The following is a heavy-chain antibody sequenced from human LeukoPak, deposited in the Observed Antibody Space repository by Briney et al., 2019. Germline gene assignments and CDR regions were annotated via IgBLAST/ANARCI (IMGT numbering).Heavy chain of an antibody. CDR1: GGSISSSSYY. V-gene: IGHV4-39*07. CDR2: IYYSGST. Sequence: SETLSLTCTVSGGSISSSSYYWGWIRQPPGKGLEWIGSIYYSGSTYYNPSLKSRVTISVDTSKNQFSLKLSSVTAADTAVYYCARGRWTIFGVVIDAFDYWGQGTLVTVSS. CDR3: ARGRWTIFGVVIDAFDY. J-gene: IGHJ4*02. D-gene: IGHD3-3*01.